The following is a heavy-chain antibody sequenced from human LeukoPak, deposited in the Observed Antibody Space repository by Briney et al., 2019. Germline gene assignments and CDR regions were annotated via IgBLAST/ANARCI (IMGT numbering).Heavy chain of an antibody. Sequence: GGSLRLSCTASGFTFSSYAMSWVRQAPGKGLEWVSSISSSSSYIYYADSVKGRFTISRDNSKNTLYLQMNSLRAEDTAVYYCARENTGWWGQGTLVTVSS. V-gene: IGHV3-21*04. CDR2: ISSSSSYI. J-gene: IGHJ4*02. D-gene: IGHD2-15*01. CDR3: ARENTGW. CDR1: GFTFSSYA.